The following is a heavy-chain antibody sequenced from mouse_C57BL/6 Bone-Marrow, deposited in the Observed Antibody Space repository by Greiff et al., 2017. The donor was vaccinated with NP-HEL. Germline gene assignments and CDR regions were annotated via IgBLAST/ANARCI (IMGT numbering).Heavy chain of an antibody. J-gene: IGHJ1*03. Sequence: VQLQQPGAELVNPGASVKMSCKASGYTFTSYWITWVKQRPGQGLEWIGDIYPGSGSTNYNEKFKSKATLTVDTSSSTAYMQLSSLTSEDSAVYYCAREITTVVAPWYFDVWGTGTTVTVSS. CDR2: IYPGSGST. CDR1: GYTFTSYW. V-gene: IGHV1-55*01. CDR3: AREITTVVAPWYFDV. D-gene: IGHD1-1*01.